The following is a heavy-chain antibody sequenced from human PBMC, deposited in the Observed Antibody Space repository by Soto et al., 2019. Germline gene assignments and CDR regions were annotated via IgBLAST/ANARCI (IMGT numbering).Heavy chain of an antibody. Sequence: EVQVVESGGGLVQPGGSLRLSCAASGFSVSSYYMSWFRQAPGKGLEWVSVIYRGGDIYYADSVQGRFTTSRDISRNSLDLQMNSLRVEDTAVYNCARDRRDGDTIWCQGAVVTVSS. J-gene: IGHJ4*02. V-gene: IGHV3-66*01. CDR1: GFSVSSYY. D-gene: IGHD3-3*01. CDR3: ARDRRDGDTI. CDR2: IYRGGDI.